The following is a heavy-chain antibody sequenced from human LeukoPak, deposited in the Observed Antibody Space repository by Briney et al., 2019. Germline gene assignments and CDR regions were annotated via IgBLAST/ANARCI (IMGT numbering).Heavy chain of an antibody. CDR2: ITSSSTNI. J-gene: IGHJ4*02. CDR1: GFTFSSYS. Sequence: PGGSLRLSCAASGFTFSSYSMNWVRQAPGKGLEWVSYITSSSTNIYYADSVKGRFTISRDNAKNSLYLQMNSLRAEETAVYYCAYSYGPYYYDYWGQGTLVTVSS. CDR3: AYSYGPYYYDY. V-gene: IGHV3-48*01. D-gene: IGHD5-18*01.